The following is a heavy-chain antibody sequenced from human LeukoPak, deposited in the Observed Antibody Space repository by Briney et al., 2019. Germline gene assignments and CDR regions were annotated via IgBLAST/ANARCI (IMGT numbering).Heavy chain of an antibody. CDR3: ARCSFLREVHEDDALDI. V-gene: IGHV1-18*01. CDR1: GYIFINYG. D-gene: IGHD1-26*01. Sequence: ASMKVSCKASGYIFINYGITWVRQAPGQGLEWMGWINSYNGNTKYAQKFQGRVTMTTDISTSTAYMELRSLRSDDTAVYYCARCSFLREVHEDDALDIWGQGTMVTVSS. CDR2: INSYNGNT. J-gene: IGHJ3*02.